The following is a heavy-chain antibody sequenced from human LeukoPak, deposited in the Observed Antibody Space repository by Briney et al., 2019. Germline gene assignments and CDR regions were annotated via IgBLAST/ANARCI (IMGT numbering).Heavy chain of an antibody. J-gene: IGHJ4*02. V-gene: IGHV4-4*07. CDR3: ARVSPRNGSADY. CDR2: IYTSGST. D-gene: IGHD1-14*01. Sequence: SETLSLTCTVSGGSISGYYWSWIRQPAGKGLEWIGRIYTSGSTNYNPSLKSRVTTSVDTSKNQFSLKLSSVTAADTAVYYCARVSPRNGSADYWGQGTLVTVSS. CDR1: GGSISGYY.